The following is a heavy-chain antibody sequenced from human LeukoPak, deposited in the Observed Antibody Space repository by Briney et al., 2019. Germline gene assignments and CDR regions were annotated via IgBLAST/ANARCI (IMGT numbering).Heavy chain of an antibody. CDR2: ISAYTGNT. J-gene: IGHJ4*02. V-gene: IGHV1-18*01. D-gene: IGHD3-16*01. Sequence: ASVKVSCKASGYTFTSYGISWVRQAPGQGLEWMGWISAYTGNTNYAQTLQGRVTMTTHKSTSTADMELRSLRSDDTAVYYCARERRLGESHYWGQGTLVTVSS. CDR1: GYTFTSYG. CDR3: ARERRLGESHY.